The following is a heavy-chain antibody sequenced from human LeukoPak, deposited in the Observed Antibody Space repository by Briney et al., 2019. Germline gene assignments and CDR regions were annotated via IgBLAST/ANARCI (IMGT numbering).Heavy chain of an antibody. J-gene: IGHJ4*02. CDR2: IKSETNGGTA. V-gene: IGHV3-15*07. Sequence: PGMSLRLSCGASGITFNDYGMHWVRQAPGKGLEWVAHIKSETNGGTADYAAAVEGRFTISRDDSKNTLYLQMNSLKIEDTAVYFCTTNPGSWGDFWGQGSLVTVSS. D-gene: IGHD2-15*01. CDR3: TTNPGSWGDF. CDR1: GITFNDYG.